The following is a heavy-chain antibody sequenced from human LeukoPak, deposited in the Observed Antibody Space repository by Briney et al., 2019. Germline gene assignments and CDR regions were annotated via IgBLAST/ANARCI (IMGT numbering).Heavy chain of an antibody. V-gene: IGHV3-11*05. CDR2: ISSSCSYT. D-gene: IGHD3-9*01. J-gene: IGHJ4*02. CDR3: ARVHYDILTGYSPHFDY. Sequence: PGGSLRLSCAASGFTFSDYYMSWIRQAPGKGLEWVSYISSSCSYTNYADSVKGRFTISRDNAKNSLYLQMNSLRAEDTAVYYCARVHYDILTGYSPHFDYWGQGTLVTVSS. CDR1: GFTFSDYY.